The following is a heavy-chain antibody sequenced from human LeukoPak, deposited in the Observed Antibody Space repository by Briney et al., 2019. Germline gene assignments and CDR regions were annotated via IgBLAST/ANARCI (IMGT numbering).Heavy chain of an antibody. V-gene: IGHV3-74*01. Sequence: GGSLRLSCAASGFTFSSYWMHWVRQAPGEGLVWVSRINTDGSSTNYADSVKGRFTISRDNAKNTLYLQMNSLRAKDTAVYYCARDLMGAPGYWGQGTLVTVSS. CDR1: GFTFSSYW. CDR2: INTDGSST. J-gene: IGHJ4*02. D-gene: IGHD1-26*01. CDR3: ARDLMGAPGY.